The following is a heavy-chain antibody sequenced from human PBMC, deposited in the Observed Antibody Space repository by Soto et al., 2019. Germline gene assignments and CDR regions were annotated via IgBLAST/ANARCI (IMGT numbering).Heavy chain of an antibody. CDR3: AKRAYGEPLDP. D-gene: IGHD4-17*01. V-gene: IGHV4-39*01. CDR1: GGSITSSGAW. Sequence: HLQLRESGPGLVKPSETLSLTCVVSGGSITSSGAWWALIRQPPGKGLEWIAIIYDSGHTFYNPSLRSRVTISADTSKNQFSLTVNSVTAADTAVYYCAKRAYGEPLDPWGQSTLVTVSS. CDR2: IYDSGHT. J-gene: IGHJ5*02.